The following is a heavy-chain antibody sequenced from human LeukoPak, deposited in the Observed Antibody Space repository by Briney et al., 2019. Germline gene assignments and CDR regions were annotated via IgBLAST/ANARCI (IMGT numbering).Heavy chain of an antibody. V-gene: IGHV4-34*01. CDR2: INHSGST. D-gene: IGHD2-15*01. Sequence: PSETLSLTCAVYGGSFSGYYWSWIRQPPGKGLEWIGEINHSGSTNYNPSLKSRVTISVDTSKNQSSLKLSSVTAADTAVYYCARTSYCSSGSCYSGYYFDYWGQGTLVTVSS. CDR1: GGSFSGYY. J-gene: IGHJ4*02. CDR3: ARTSYCSSGSCYSGYYFDY.